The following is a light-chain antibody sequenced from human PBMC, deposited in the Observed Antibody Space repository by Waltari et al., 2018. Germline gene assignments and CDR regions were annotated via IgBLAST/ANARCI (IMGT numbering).Light chain of an antibody. J-gene: IGLJ3*02. Sequence: SYELTQPHSVSMSQGQTARITCSGELLTKKFASWFQQKSGQAPVLVIYVDSKRPSGIPEKFSGSSSGTVATLTISGAQLEDEADYYCYSTDNSGHGVFGGGTKVTVL. CDR3: YSTDNSGHGV. CDR1: LLTKKF. CDR2: VDS. V-gene: IGLV3-10*01.